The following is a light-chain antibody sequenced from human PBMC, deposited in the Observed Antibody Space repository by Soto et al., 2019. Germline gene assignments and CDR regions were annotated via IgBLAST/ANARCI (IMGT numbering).Light chain of an antibody. CDR1: NSDFGSYNL. J-gene: IGLJ2*01. CDR2: EGT. V-gene: IGLV2-23*01. CDR3: CAPTSSSVL. Sequence: QSALTQPASVSGSPGQSVTISCTATNSDFGSYNLVSWYQQLPGKAPQLIIYEGTRRPSGISTRFSGSRSGNTASLTISGLQADDEAEYYCCAPTSSSVLFGGGTQLTVL.